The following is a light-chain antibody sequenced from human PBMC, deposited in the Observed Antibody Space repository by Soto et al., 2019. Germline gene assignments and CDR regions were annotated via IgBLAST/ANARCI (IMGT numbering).Light chain of an antibody. CDR1: SSDVADYQF. V-gene: IGLV2-23*01. CDR2: EAT. J-gene: IGLJ2*01. CDR3: CSFAVSKSVL. Sequence: QSALTQPASVSGSPGQSIIIPCTGTSSDVADYQFVSWYQQHPGKAPKLIIYEATKRPSGVSHRFSGSKSGNTASLTISGLQAEDEGDYYCCSFAVSKSVLFGGGTKLTVL.